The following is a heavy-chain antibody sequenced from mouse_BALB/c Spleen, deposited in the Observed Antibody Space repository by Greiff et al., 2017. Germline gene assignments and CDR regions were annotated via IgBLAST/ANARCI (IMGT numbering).Heavy chain of an antibody. V-gene: IGHV10-1*02. CDR3: VRHEGELGRAWFAY. Sequence: EVQRVESGGGLVQPKGSLKLSCAASGFTFNTYAMNWVRQAPGKGLEWVARIRSKSNNYATYYADSVKDRFTISRDDSQSMLYLQMNNLKTEDTAMYYCVRHEGELGRAWFAYWGKGTLVTVSA. J-gene: IGHJ3*01. CDR1: GFTFNTYA. D-gene: IGHD4-1*01. CDR2: IRSKSNNYAT.